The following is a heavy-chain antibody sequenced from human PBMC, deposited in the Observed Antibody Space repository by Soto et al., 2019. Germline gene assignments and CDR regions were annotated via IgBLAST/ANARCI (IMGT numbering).Heavy chain of an antibody. CDR1: GFSLSNARMG. CDR2: IFSNDEK. J-gene: IGHJ4*02. V-gene: IGHV2-26*01. CDR3: ARHYYGSGSYYPAKVSLFDY. D-gene: IGHD3-10*01. Sequence: QVTLKESGPVLVKPTETLTLTCTVSGFSLSNARMGVSWIRQPPGKALEWLAHIFSNDEKSYSTSLKSRLTISKDTSKSQVVLTMTNMDPVDTATYYCARHYYGSGSYYPAKVSLFDYWGQGTLVTVSS.